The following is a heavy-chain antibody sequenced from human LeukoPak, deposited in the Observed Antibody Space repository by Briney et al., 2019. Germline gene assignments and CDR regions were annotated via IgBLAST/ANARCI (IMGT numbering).Heavy chain of an antibody. CDR3: ARDRTTVTNYYYYYYMDV. CDR2: ISSSGSTI. V-gene: IGHV3-48*03. D-gene: IGHD4-17*01. J-gene: IGHJ6*03. Sequence: GGSLRLSCAASGFTFSSYEMNWVRQAPGKGLEWVSYISSSGSTIYYADSVKGRFTIPRDNAKNSLYLQMNSLRAEDTAVYYCARDRTTVTNYYYYYYMDVWGKGTTVTVSS. CDR1: GFTFSSYE.